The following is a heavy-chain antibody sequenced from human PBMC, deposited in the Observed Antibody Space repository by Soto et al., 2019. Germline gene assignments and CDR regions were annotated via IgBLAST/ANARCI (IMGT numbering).Heavy chain of an antibody. CDR3: ARLPYSNYAYYYYGMDV. V-gene: IGHV5-51*01. CDR2: IYPGDSDT. CDR1: GYSFTSYW. Sequence: PGASLKISCKGSGYSFTSYWIGWVRQMPGKGLEWMGIIYPGDSDTRYSPSFQGQVTISADKSISTAYLQWSSLKASDTAMYYCARLPYSNYAYYYYGMDVWGQGTTVTVSS. D-gene: IGHD4-4*01. J-gene: IGHJ6*02.